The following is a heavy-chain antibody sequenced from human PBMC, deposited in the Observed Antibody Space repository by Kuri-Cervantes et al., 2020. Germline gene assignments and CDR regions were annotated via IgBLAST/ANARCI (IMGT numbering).Heavy chain of an antibody. CDR1: GFTFDDYA. CDR3: ARDLIPVVVVAATPSYYYMDV. V-gene: IGHV3-9*01. Sequence: GGSLRLSCAASGFTFDDYAMHWVRQVPGKGLEWVSGINWNSDNIGYADSVKGRFTISRDNSKNTLYLQMNSLRAEDTAVYYCARDLIPVVVVAATPSYYYMDVWGKGTTVTVSS. J-gene: IGHJ6*03. CDR2: INWNSDNI. D-gene: IGHD2-15*01.